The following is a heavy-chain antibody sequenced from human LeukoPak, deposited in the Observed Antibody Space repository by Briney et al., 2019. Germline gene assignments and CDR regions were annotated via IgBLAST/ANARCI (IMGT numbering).Heavy chain of an antibody. Sequence: ASVKVSCKASGYTFTSYDINRVRQATGQGLEWMGWMNPNSGNTGYAQKFQGRVTMTRNTSISTAYMELSSLRSEDTAVYYCARSAARREANYYYYMDVWGKGTTVTVSS. D-gene: IGHD6-6*01. CDR1: GYTFTSYD. V-gene: IGHV1-8*01. CDR2: MNPNSGNT. CDR3: ARSAARREANYYYYMDV. J-gene: IGHJ6*03.